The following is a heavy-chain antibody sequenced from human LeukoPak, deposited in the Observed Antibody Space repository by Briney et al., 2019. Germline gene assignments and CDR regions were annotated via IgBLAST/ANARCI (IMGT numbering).Heavy chain of an antibody. CDR2: INANSGGT. D-gene: IGHD4-23*01. CDR3: ARDGHGGNSFDF. Sequence: ASVKVSCKASGYTFTGYYMHWVRQAPGQGGEWMGWINANSGGTDYAQKFQDRVTMTRDTSISTAYMELSRLTSDDTAVYYCARDGHGGNSFDFWGQGTLVTVSS. V-gene: IGHV1-2*02. CDR1: GYTFTGYY. J-gene: IGHJ4*02.